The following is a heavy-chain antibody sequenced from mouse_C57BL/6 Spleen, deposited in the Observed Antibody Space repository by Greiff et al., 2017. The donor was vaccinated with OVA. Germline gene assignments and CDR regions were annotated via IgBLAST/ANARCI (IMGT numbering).Heavy chain of an antibody. CDR3: AREGLGLAWFAY. Sequence: VQLQQSGPELVKPGASVKIPCKASGYTFTDYNMDWVKQSHGKSLEWIGDINPNNGGTIYNQKFKGKATLTVDKSSSTAYMELRSLTSEDTAVYYCAREGLGLAWFAYWGQGTLVTVSA. V-gene: IGHV1-18*01. J-gene: IGHJ3*01. D-gene: IGHD4-1*01. CDR1: GYTFTDYN. CDR2: INPNNGGT.